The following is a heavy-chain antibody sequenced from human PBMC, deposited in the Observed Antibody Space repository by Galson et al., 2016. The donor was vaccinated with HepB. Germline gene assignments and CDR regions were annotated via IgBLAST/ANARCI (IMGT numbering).Heavy chain of an antibody. J-gene: IGHJ4*02. CDR1: GFTFSSYG. Sequence: SLRLSCAASGFTFSSYGMHWVRQGPGKGLEWVADISYDGSNKYYADSVKGRFTISRDNSKNTLYLRMNSLRAEDTALYFCAKDGLYYGSGSYGSVDYWGQGTLVTVSS. V-gene: IGHV3-30*18. D-gene: IGHD3-10*01. CDR2: ISYDGSNK. CDR3: AKDGLYYGSGSYGSVDY.